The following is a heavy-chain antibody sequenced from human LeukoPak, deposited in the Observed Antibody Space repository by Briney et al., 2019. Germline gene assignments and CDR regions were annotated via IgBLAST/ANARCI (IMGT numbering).Heavy chain of an antibody. CDR1: GFTFSSYA. D-gene: IGHD3-3*01. Sequence: GGSLRLSCAASGFTFSSYAMSWVRQAPGKGLEWVSAISGSGGSTYYADSVKGRFTISRDNSKNTLYLRMNSLRAEDTAVYYCAKVRITIFGVVTAFDYWGQGTLVTVSS. V-gene: IGHV3-23*01. CDR2: ISGSGGST. J-gene: IGHJ4*02. CDR3: AKVRITIFGVVTAFDY.